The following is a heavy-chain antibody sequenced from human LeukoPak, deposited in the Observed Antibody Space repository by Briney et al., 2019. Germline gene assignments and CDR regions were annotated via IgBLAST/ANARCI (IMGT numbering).Heavy chain of an antibody. D-gene: IGHD4-11*01. J-gene: IGHJ3*02. Sequence: SVKVSCRASGGPITSYAISWVRQAPGQGLEWMGQIIPILATTNYAQKFQGRVIITADESTNTAYMELSRLRSEDTAIYYCARNDYTDDGAFDIWGQGTVVTVSS. CDR3: ARNDYTDDGAFDI. CDR1: GGPITSYA. CDR2: IIPILATT. V-gene: IGHV1-69*11.